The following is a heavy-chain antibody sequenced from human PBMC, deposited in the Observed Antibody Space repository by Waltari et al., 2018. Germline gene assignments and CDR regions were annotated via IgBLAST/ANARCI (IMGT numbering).Heavy chain of an antibody. V-gene: IGHV4-59*01. CDR1: GGSISSYY. CDR2: IYYSGST. Sequence: QVQLQESGPGLVKPSETLSLTCTVSGGSISSYYWSWIRQPPGKGLEWIGYIYYSGSTNYNPSLKSRVTISVDTSKNQFSLKLSSVTAADTAVYYCARGYSSGSMDYWGQGTLVTVSS. J-gene: IGHJ4*02. CDR3: ARGYSSGSMDY. D-gene: IGHD6-19*01.